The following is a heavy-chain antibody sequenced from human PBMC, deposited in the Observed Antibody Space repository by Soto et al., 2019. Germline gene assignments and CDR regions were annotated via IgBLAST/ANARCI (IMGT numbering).Heavy chain of an antibody. J-gene: IGHJ6*02. V-gene: IGHV4-59*12. CDR3: GRGDYYYYGMDV. Sequence: PSETLSLTCTVSGGSISSYYWSWIRQPPGKGLEWIGYIYYTGSTNYNPSLKSRVTISVDTSKNQFSLKLSSVTAADTAVYYCGRGDYYYYGMDVWGQGTTVTVSS. CDR1: GGSISSYY. CDR2: IYYTGST.